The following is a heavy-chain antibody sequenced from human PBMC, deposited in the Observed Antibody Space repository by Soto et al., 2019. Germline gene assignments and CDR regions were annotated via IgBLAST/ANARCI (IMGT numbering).Heavy chain of an antibody. J-gene: IGHJ4*02. CDR1: GGSISSYC. V-gene: IGHV4-30-4*01. Sequence: PLEILSLTCTVSGGSISSYCWSWIRPPPGKGLEWIGFISYSGSTYYNLSLKSRVTISVDTSKNQFSLNLSFVTAADTAVYYCATMGTPATGLYYFDYWGQGTLVTVSS. CDR2: ISYSGST. CDR3: ATMGTPATGLYYFDY. D-gene: IGHD2-15*01.